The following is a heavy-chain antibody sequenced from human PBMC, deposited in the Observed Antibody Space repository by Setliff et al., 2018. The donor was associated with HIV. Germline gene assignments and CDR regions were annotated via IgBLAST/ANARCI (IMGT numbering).Heavy chain of an antibody. J-gene: IGHJ5*02. D-gene: IGHD2-2*01. CDR3: VTSSDHPA. CDR1: TNTFATYD. CDR2: TSPNSGSA. Sequence: ASVKVSCKTSTNTFATYDINWVRQATGQGLEWLGWTSPNSGSAGYAQKFKGRLTLTRNSSISTAYMELSGLRSEDTGVYFCVTSSDHPAWGQGTRVTVSS. V-gene: IGHV1-8*01.